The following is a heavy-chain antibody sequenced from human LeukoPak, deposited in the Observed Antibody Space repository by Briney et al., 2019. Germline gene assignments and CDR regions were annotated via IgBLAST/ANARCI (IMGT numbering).Heavy chain of an antibody. CDR2: IVGSST. J-gene: IGHJ4*02. CDR3: TRDEPGSSWFN. D-gene: IGHD6-19*01. V-gene: IGHV3-23*01. CDR1: GCTVRDYH. Sequence: GGSLRLSCAASGCTVRDYHMSWIRQAPGKGLELVSAIVGSSTHHADSVKGRFTISRDNFKNTLNLQMNSLRAEDSAIYYCTRDEPGSSWFNWGQGTLVTVSS.